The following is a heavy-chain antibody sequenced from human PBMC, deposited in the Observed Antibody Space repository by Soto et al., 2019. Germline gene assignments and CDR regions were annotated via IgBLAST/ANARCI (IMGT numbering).Heavy chain of an antibody. CDR1: GGSISTTSYY. J-gene: IGHJ4*02. CDR2: IFYSGNT. Sequence: SETLSLTCTVSGGSISTTSYYWAWVRQPPGKGLESIGSIFYSGNTYYSPSLKSRVTISVDTSKNQFSLKVNSVTAADTAVYYCASLSRVTISGANYGSALDYWGQGTLVTVSS. V-gene: IGHV4-39*01. CDR3: ASLSRVTISGANYGSALDY. D-gene: IGHD3-3*01.